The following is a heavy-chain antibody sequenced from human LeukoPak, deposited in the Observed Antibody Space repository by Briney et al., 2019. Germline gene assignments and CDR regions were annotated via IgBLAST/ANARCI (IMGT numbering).Heavy chain of an antibody. CDR2: IYYNGST. Sequence: PSETLSLTCTVSGGSISSYYWSWIRQPPGKGLEWIGYIYYNGSTNYNPSLKSRVTISVDTSKNQFSLKLSSVTAADTAVYYCARADRTLLRGYSYGLDYWGQGTLVTVSS. V-gene: IGHV4-59*01. CDR1: GGSISSYY. D-gene: IGHD5-18*01. J-gene: IGHJ4*02. CDR3: ARADRTLLRGYSYGLDY.